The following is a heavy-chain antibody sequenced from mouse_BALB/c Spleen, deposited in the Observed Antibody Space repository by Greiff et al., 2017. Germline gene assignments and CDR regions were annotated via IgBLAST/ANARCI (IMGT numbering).Heavy chain of an antibody. D-gene: IGHD2-10*01. J-gene: IGHJ4*01. CDR3: ARSAYYGNPYYAMDY. CDR1: GYAFTSYN. V-gene: IGHV1S135*01. CDR2: IDPYNGGT. Sequence: EVKLQESGPELVKPGASVKVSCKASGYAFTSYNMYWVKQSHGKSLEWIGYIDPYNGGTSYNQKFKGKATLNVDKSSRTAYMHLNSLTSEDSAVYYCARSAYYGNPYYAMDYWGQGTSVTVSS.